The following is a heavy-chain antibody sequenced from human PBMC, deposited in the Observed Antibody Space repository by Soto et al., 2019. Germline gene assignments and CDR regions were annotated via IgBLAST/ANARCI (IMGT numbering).Heavy chain of an antibody. Sequence: ASVKVSCETSGYTFTSYFITWVRQAPGHGLEWMGWISPYNGNTNYAQMLQGRVTMTTDTSTSTGYLELRSLRSDDTAVYYCARQNYYSGMDVWGQGTTVTVSS. V-gene: IGHV1-18*01. D-gene: IGHD3-10*01. CDR3: ARQNYYSGMDV. J-gene: IGHJ6*02. CDR2: ISPYNGNT. CDR1: GYTFTSYF.